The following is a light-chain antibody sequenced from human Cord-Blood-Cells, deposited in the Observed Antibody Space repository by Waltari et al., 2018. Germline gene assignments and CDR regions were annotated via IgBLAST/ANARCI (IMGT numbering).Light chain of an antibody. J-gene: IGLJ2*01. CDR2: DVS. CDR1: SSDVGGYNY. CDR3: SSYTSSSNPVV. V-gene: IGLV2-14*01. Sequence: QSALTQPASVSGSPGQSITISCTGTSSDVGGYNYVSWYQQHPGKAPKRMIYDVSKRPSGVSNRFSGSKSGNTASLTISGLQAEDEADYYCSSYTSSSNPVVFGGGTKLTVL.